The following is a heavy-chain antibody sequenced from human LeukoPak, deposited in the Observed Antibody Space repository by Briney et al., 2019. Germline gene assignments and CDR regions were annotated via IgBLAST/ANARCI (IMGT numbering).Heavy chain of an antibody. CDR1: GLSVSSNF. CDR3: ASWPVGWYGEDS. J-gene: IGHJ4*02. Sequence: GGSLRLSCAATGLSVSSNFMSWVRQAPGKGLERVSVICGGGSTYYADSVKGRFTISRDTPKNTLYLQMNSLRVEDTAVYYCASWPVGWYGEDSWGQGTLVTVSS. V-gene: IGHV3-53*01. CDR2: ICGGGST. D-gene: IGHD6-19*01.